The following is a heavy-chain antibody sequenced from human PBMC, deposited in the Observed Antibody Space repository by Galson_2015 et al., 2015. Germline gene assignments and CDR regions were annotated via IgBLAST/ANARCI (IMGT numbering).Heavy chain of an antibody. CDR3: ARDPSIAAGWERFGELSLGAFDI. V-gene: IGHV4-31*03. CDR2: IYYSGST. D-gene: IGHD3-10*01. J-gene: IGHJ3*02. CDR1: GGSISSSSYY. Sequence: TLSLTCTVSGGSISSSSYYWGWIRQHPGKGLEWIGYIYYSGSTYYNPSLKSRVTISVDTSKNQFSLKLSSVTAADTAVYYCARDPSIAAGWERFGELSLGAFDIWGQGTMVTVSS.